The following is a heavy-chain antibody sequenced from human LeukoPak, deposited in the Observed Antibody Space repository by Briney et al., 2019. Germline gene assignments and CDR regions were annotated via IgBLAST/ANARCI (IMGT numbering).Heavy chain of an antibody. CDR2: IKQDGSDK. Sequence: GGSLRLSCAASGFTFSSYWISWVRQAPGKGLEWVANIKQDGSDKYYVDSVKGRFTISRDNTKNSLYMQLNSLRAEDTAVYYCARGNIGPDYWGQGTLVTVSS. V-gene: IGHV3-7*01. J-gene: IGHJ4*02. CDR3: ARGNIGPDY. D-gene: IGHD2/OR15-2a*01. CDR1: GFTFSSYW.